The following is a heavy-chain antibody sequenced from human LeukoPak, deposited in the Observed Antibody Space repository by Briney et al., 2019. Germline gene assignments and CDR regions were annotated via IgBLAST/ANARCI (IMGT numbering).Heavy chain of an antibody. CDR2: ISSSSSTI. Sequence: GGSLRLSCAASGFTFSSYSMNWVRQAPGKGLEWVSYISSSSSTIYYADSVKGRFTISRDNAKNSLYLQMNSPRAEDTAVYYCARLVGYCSSNSCYGGYYFDYWGQGTLVTVSS. CDR1: GFTFSSYS. J-gene: IGHJ4*02. CDR3: ARLVGYCSSNSCYGGYYFDY. D-gene: IGHD2-2*01. V-gene: IGHV3-48*01.